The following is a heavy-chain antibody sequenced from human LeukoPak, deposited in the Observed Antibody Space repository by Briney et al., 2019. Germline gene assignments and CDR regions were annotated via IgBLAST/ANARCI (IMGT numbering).Heavy chain of an antibody. D-gene: IGHD6-13*01. CDR1: GFTFSGYA. Sequence: PGGSLRLSCVASGFTFSGYAMNWVRQAPGKGLEWVSVISGSGGSTYYADSVKGRFTISRDNSKNTVYLQMNSLRAEDTAVYYCAKRGYTSTWLSPFDYWAQGTLVTVSS. V-gene: IGHV3-23*01. CDR3: AKRGYTSTWLSPFDY. CDR2: ISGSGGST. J-gene: IGHJ4*02.